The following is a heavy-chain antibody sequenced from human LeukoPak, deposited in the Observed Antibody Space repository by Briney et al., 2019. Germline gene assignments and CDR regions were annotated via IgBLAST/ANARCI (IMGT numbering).Heavy chain of an antibody. J-gene: IGHJ4*02. D-gene: IGHD2-15*01. Sequence: GASVKVSCKASGYTFTGYYMHWVRQAPGQXXXWMGWINPNSGGTNYAQKFQGRVTMTRDTSISTAYMELSRLRSDDTAVYYCATEGLVGADYFDYWGQGTLVTVSS. CDR1: GYTFTGYY. CDR3: ATEGLVGADYFDY. CDR2: INPNSGGT. V-gene: IGHV1-2*02.